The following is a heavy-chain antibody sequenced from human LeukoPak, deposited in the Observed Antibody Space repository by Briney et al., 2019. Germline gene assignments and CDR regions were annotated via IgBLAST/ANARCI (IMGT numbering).Heavy chain of an antibody. Sequence: SETLSLTCTVSGGSISTYFWTWIRQPPGKGLEWVGYIYYSGSTHYNSSLKSRVSISIDTSNNQFSLQLNSVTAADTAVYYCARSSKTYYMDVWARGTTVTVSS. V-gene: IGHV4-59*13. CDR1: GGSISTYF. CDR3: ARSSKTYYMDV. CDR2: IYYSGST. J-gene: IGHJ6*03.